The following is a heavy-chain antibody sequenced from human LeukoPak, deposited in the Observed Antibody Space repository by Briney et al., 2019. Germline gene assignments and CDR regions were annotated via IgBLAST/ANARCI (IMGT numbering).Heavy chain of an antibody. CDR3: ARGLRYFDWLSDGFVFDI. D-gene: IGHD3-9*01. V-gene: IGHV4-38-2*01. CDR2: INHSGST. J-gene: IGHJ3*02. Sequence: SETLSLTCAVSGYSISSGYYWGWIRQPPGKGLEWIGEINHSGSTNYNPSLKSRVTISVDTSKNHFSLKLSSVTAADTAVYYCARGLRYFDWLSDGFVFDIWGQGTMVTVSS. CDR1: GYSISSGYY.